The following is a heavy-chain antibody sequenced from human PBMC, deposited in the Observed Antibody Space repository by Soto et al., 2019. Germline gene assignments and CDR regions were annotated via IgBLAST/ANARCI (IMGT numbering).Heavy chain of an antibody. CDR3: AGMPYTSGLRFDP. V-gene: IGHV4-30-2*01. D-gene: IGHD6-19*01. CDR2: IYQSGVT. J-gene: IGHJ5*02. Sequence: SETLSLTCTVSGGTISISTYSWSWIRQPPGKALQWIGFIYQSGVTSYNPSLPSRVSISLDRSNNQCSLKLKSVTAADTAVYFCAGMPYTSGLRFDPWGPGTRVTVSS. CDR1: GGTISISTYS.